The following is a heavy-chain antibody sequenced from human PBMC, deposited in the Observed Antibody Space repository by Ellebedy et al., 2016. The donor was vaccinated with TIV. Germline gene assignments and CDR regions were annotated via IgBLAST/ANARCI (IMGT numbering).Heavy chain of an antibody. Sequence: GESLKISXAASGFTFSSYAMHWVRQAPGKGLEWVAVISYDGSNKYYADSVKGRFTISRDNSKNTLYLQMNSLRAEDTAVYYCAKGDIVVVPTEAALDYWGQGTLVTVSS. CDR3: AKGDIVVVPTEAALDY. J-gene: IGHJ4*02. V-gene: IGHV3-30-3*01. CDR2: ISYDGSNK. D-gene: IGHD2-2*01. CDR1: GFTFSSYA.